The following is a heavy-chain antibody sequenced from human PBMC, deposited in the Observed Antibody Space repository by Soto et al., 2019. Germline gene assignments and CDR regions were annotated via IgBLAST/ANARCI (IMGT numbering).Heavy chain of an antibody. CDR3: ARGGGYCSSTSCYTADY. CDR1: GGTFSSYA. Sequence: ASVKVSCKASGGTFSSYAISWVRQAPGQGLEWMGGIIPIFGTANYAQKFQGRVTITADESTSTAYMELSSLRSEDTAVYYCARGGGYCSSTSCYTADYWGKGTLVTVSS. D-gene: IGHD2-2*02. V-gene: IGHV1-69*13. J-gene: IGHJ4*02. CDR2: IIPIFGTA.